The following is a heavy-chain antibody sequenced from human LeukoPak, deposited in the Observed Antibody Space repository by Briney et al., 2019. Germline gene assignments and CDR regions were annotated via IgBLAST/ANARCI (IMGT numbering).Heavy chain of an antibody. J-gene: IGHJ3*02. D-gene: IGHD6-19*01. CDR3: ARKGDSGWFQVWGAFDI. CDR2: ISSSGSTI. Sequence: GGSLRLSCAASGFTFSSYEMNWVRQAPGKGLEWVSYISSSGSTIYYADSVKGRFTISRDNAKNSLYLQMNSLRAEDTAVYYCARKGDSGWFQVWGAFDIWGQGTMVTVSS. CDR1: GFTFSSYE. V-gene: IGHV3-48*03.